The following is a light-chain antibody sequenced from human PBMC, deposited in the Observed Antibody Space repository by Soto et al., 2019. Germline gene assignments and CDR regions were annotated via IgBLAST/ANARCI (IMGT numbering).Light chain of an antibody. J-gene: IGLJ2*01. Sequence: QSALTQPASVSGSPEQPFTISGPGTSSEVGAYNYVSCYQQHPAKAPKPMIYEVSHRPPGVSNRFSGSKSGNTASLTISGLQAEDEADYYCSSFTSTTTPVIFGGGTKLTVL. V-gene: IGLV2-14*01. CDR3: SSFTSTTTPVI. CDR1: SSEVGAYNY. CDR2: EVS.